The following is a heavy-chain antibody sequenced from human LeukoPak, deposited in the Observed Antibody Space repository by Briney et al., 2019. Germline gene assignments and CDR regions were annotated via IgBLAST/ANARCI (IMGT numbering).Heavy chain of an antibody. D-gene: IGHD6-13*01. CDR1: GGSISSYY. V-gene: IGHV4-59*01. J-gene: IGHJ4*02. CDR3: ARSASPYSSSSDYYYFDY. Sequence: SETLSLTCTASGGSISSYYWSWIRQPPGKGLEWIGYIYYSGSTNYNPSLKSRVTISVDTSKNQFSLKLSSVTAADTAVYYCARSASPYSSSSDYYYFDYWGQGTLVTVSS. CDR2: IYYSGST.